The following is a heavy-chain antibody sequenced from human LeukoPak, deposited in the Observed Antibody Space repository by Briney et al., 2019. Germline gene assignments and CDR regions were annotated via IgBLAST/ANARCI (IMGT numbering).Heavy chain of an antibody. V-gene: IGHV3-30-3*01. CDR1: GFTFSSYA. CDR3: ARGRNIVATSGYFDY. J-gene: IGHJ4*02. D-gene: IGHD5-12*01. CDR2: ISYDGSNK. Sequence: GGSLRLSCAASGFTFSSYAMHWVRQAPGKWLGWVAAISYDGSNKYYADSMKGRFSISRDNSKNTMYLQVNSLRAEDTAVYYCARGRNIVATSGYFDYWGQGTLVTVSS.